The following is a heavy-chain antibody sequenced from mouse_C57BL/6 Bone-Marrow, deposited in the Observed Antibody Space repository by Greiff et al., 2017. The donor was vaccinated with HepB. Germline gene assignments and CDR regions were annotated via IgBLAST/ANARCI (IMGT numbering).Heavy chain of an antibody. J-gene: IGHJ2*01. Sequence: EVKLQESGPGLVKPSQSLSLTCSVTGYSITSGYYWNWIRQFPGNKLEWMGYISYDGSNNYNPSLKNRISITRDTSKNQFFLKLNSVTTEDTATYYCAREGLSDYWGQGTTLTVSS. CDR2: ISYDGSN. CDR3: AREGLSDY. CDR1: GYSITSGYY. V-gene: IGHV3-6*01.